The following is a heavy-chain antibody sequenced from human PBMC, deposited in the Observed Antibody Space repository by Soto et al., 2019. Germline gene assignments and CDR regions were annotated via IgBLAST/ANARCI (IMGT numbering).Heavy chain of an antibody. V-gene: IGHV4-61*01. CDR1: GGSVSSGSYY. CDR2: IYYSGST. J-gene: IGHJ6*02. CDR3: ARDRWFAF. Sequence: QVQLQESGPGLVKPSETLSLTCTVSGGSVSSGSYYWSWIRQPPGKGLEWIGYIYYSGSTNYNPSLKRRVTISVDTSKNQFSLKLSSVTAADTAVYYCARDRWFAFWGQGTTVTVSS. D-gene: IGHD3-10*01.